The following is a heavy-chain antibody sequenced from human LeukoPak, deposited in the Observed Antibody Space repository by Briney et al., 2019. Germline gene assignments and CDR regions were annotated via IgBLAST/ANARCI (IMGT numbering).Heavy chain of an antibody. D-gene: IGHD6-13*01. V-gene: IGHV1-69*06. Sequence: ASANVSCTPSGGTFSSYAISWVRQAPGQGLERMGRIFPILGTANYAQKCQGRVTITADKSTSTAYMELSSLRAEDTAVYYCARDRVEEVAAAGTGYWGQGTLVTVSS. CDR3: ARDRVEEVAAAGTGY. J-gene: IGHJ4*02. CDR1: GGTFSSYA. CDR2: IFPILGTA.